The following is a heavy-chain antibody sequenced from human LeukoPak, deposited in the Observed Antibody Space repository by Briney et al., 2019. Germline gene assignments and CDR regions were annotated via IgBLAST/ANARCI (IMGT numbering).Heavy chain of an antibody. J-gene: IGHJ4*02. Sequence: SQTLSLTCTVSGGSISSADYHWSWIRQPAGKGLEWIGRIYASGSTNYNPSLNNRVTISLDTSKNQFSLKLSSVTAADTAVYYCAKYFDSWGQGILVTVSS. CDR2: IYASGST. V-gene: IGHV4-61*02. CDR1: GGSISSADYH. CDR3: AKYFDS.